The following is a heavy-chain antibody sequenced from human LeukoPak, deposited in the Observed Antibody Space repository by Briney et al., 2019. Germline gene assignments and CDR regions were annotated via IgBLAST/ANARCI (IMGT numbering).Heavy chain of an antibody. D-gene: IGHD3-22*01. CDR1: GGSISSYY. Sequence: SETLSLICTVSGGSISSYYWSWIRQPPGKGLEWIGYIYYSGSTNYNPSLKSRVTISVDTSKNQFSLKLSSVTAADTAVYYCARGRYYYDSSGYYADAFDIWGQGTMVTVSS. CDR2: IYYSGST. V-gene: IGHV4-59*01. CDR3: ARGRYYYDSSGYYADAFDI. J-gene: IGHJ3*02.